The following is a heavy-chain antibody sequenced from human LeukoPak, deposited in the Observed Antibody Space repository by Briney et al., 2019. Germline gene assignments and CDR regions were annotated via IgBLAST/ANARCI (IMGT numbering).Heavy chain of an antibody. CDR3: ARGRTDDTAMADYYGMDV. CDR1: GGTFISYA. V-gene: IGHV1-69*13. J-gene: IGHJ6*02. D-gene: IGHD5-18*01. CDR2: IIPIFGTA. Sequence: GASVKVSCKASGGTFISYAISWVRQAPGQGLEWMGGIIPIFGTANYAQKFQGRVTITADESTSTAYMELSSLRSEDTAVYYCARGRTDDTAMADYYGMDVWGQGTTVTVSS.